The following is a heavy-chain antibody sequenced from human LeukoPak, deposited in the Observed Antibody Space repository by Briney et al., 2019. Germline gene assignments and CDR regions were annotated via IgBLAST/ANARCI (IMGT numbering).Heavy chain of an antibody. Sequence: GRSLRLSCAASGFTFSSYGMHWVRQAPGKGLEWVAVISYDGSNKYYADSVKGRFTISRDNSKNTLYLQMNSLRAEDTAVYYCASTQGGQGTLSPSPQ. CDR3: ASTQ. V-gene: IGHV3-30*03. J-gene: IGHJ4*02. CDR2: ISYDGSNK. CDR1: GFTFSSYG.